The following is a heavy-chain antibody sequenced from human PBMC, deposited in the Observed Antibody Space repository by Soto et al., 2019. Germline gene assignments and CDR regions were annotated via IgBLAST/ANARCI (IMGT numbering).Heavy chain of an antibody. J-gene: IGHJ6*02. V-gene: IGHV4-4*02. CDR3: ARLLLGIAAAGGSNIYGMDV. D-gene: IGHD6-13*01. Sequence: ETLSLTCAVSGGSISSSNWWSWVRQPPGKGLEWIGEIYHSGSTNYNPSLKSRVTISVDKSKNQFSLKLSSVTAADTAVYYCARLLLGIAAAGGSNIYGMDVWGQGTTVTVSS. CDR1: GGSISSSNW. CDR2: IYHSGST.